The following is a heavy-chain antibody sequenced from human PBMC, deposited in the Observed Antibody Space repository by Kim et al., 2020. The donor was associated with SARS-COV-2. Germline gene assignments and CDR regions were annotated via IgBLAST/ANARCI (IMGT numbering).Heavy chain of an antibody. Sequence: GGSLRLSCTASGFTFGDYAMSWVRQAPGKGLEWVGFIRSKAYGGTTEYAASVKGRFTISRDDSKSIAYLQMNSLKTEDTAVYYCILTLGDGLYGMDVWGQGTTVTVSS. CDR2: IRSKAYGGTT. V-gene: IGHV3-49*04. CDR1: GFTFGDYA. J-gene: IGHJ6*02. D-gene: IGHD3-3*01. CDR3: ILTLGDGLYGMDV.